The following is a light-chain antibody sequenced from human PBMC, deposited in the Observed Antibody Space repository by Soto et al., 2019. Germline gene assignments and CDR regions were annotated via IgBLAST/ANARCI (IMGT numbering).Light chain of an antibody. CDR1: QSVSSSY. Sequence: EIVLTQSPGTLSLSPGERATLCCRAIQSVSSSYLAWYPQTPGQAPRLLIYGASSRATGIPDRFSASGSGTDFTLTISRLESEDSAVYYCQPHGSSPGLTFGGGTKVAIK. J-gene: IGKJ4*01. CDR3: QPHGSSPGLT. CDR2: GAS. V-gene: IGKV3-20*01.